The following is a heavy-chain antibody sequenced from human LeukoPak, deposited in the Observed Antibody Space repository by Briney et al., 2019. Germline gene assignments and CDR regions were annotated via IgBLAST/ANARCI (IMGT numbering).Heavy chain of an antibody. J-gene: IGHJ4*02. CDR3: ARSIAAAGSSSDY. CDR1: GYTFTSYY. CDR2: INPSGGST. V-gene: IGHV1-46*01. Sequence: ASVKVSCKASGYTFTSYYMHWARQAPGQGLEWMGIINPSGGSTSYAQKFQGRVTMTRDMSTSTVYMELSSLRSEDTAVYYCARSIAAAGSSSDYWGQGTLVTVSS. D-gene: IGHD6-13*01.